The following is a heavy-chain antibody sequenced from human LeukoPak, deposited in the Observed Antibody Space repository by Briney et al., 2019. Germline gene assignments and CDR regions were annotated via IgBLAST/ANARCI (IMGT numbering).Heavy chain of an antibody. V-gene: IGHV3-30*04. CDR2: ISYDGSNK. CDR1: GFTFSSYA. CDR3: ARLLRSDY. D-gene: IGHD4-17*01. Sequence: GRSLRLSCAASGFTFSSYAMHWVRQAPGKGLEWVAVISYDGSNKYYADSVKGRFTISRDNAKNSLYLQMNSLRAEDTAVYYCARLLRSDYWGQGTLVTVSS. J-gene: IGHJ4*02.